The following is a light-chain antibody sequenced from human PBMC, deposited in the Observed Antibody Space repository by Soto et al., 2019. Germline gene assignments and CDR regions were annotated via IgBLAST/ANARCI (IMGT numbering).Light chain of an antibody. CDR2: GAS. CDR1: QSVSSN. V-gene: IGKV3-15*01. CDR3: QIYDSWPL. Sequence: EIVMTQSPATLSVSPGERATLSCRASQSVSSNLAWYQQKPGQAPRLLFYGASTSATGIPARFSGSGSGTEFTLTISGLQSEDFAVYYCQIYDSWPLFGQGTRLEIK. J-gene: IGKJ5*01.